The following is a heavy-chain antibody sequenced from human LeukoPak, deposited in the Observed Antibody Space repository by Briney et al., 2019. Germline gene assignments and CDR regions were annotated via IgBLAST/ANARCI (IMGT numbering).Heavy chain of an antibody. CDR1: GASFSSYY. Sequence: PSETLSLTCSVSGASFSSYYWSWIRQPPGKGLEWIGSIYYSGSTNYNPSLKSRVTISVDTSKNQFSLKLSSVTAADTAVYYCARTTEAHSWRTRYYDYYMDVWGKGTTVTVSS. CDR3: ARTTEAHSWRTRYYDYYMDV. D-gene: IGHD6-13*01. J-gene: IGHJ6*03. V-gene: IGHV4-59*01. CDR2: IYYSGST.